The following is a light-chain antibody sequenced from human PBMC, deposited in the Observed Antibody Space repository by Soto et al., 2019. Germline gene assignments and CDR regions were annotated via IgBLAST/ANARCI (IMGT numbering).Light chain of an antibody. Sequence: QSVLTQPASVSGSPGQSITISCTGTSSDVGAFNFVSWYQQHPGKAPKLMISDVRHRPSGVSDRFSGSKSGNTASLTIYGLQAEDEADYYCTSHTTTSPPVLFGGGTKVTVL. CDR3: TSHTTTSPPVL. V-gene: IGLV2-14*03. CDR2: DVR. J-gene: IGLJ2*01. CDR1: SSDVGAFNF.